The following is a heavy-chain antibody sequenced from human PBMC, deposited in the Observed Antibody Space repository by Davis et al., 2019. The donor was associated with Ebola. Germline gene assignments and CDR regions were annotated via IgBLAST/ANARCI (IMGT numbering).Heavy chain of an antibody. CDR2: IWYDGSNK. D-gene: IGHD1-26*01. CDR1: GFTFSSYA. V-gene: IGHV3-33*06. Sequence: PGGSLRLSCAASGFTFSSYAMHWVRQAPGKGLEWVAVIWYDGSNKYYADSVKGRFTTFRDNPKNTLYLQMNSLRADDTAVYYCAKQRGVGAIDYDYWGRGTVVTVSS. CDR3: AKQRGVGAIDYDY. J-gene: IGHJ4*02.